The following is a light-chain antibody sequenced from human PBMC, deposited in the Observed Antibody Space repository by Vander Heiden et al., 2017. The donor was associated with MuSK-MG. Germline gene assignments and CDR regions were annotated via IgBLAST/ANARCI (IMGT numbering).Light chain of an antibody. CDR3: MQDLQTRG. V-gene: IGKV2-28*01. CDR1: QSLLHSNGYYF. J-gene: IGKJ3*01. Sequence: VLTQSPLSLPVTPGAPSSIACTSSQSLLHSNGYYFLAWYLQKPGQSPQLLIFLASKRASGVADRFSGSVSGSDFSLNISRVEAEDVGVYFFMQDLQTRGFGRGTRVDI. CDR2: LAS.